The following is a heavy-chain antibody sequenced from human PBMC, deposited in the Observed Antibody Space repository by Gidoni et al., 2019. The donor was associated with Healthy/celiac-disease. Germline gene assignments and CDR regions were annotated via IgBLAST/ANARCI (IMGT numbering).Heavy chain of an antibody. CDR1: GFTFSSYA. D-gene: IGHD2-15*01. J-gene: IGHJ4*02. CDR3: AKDIRVVAATLFDY. CDR2: ISGRGGST. Sequence: EVQLLESGGGLVQPGGSLRLSCAASGFTFSSYAMRWVRQAPGKGLEWVSAISGRGGSTYDAVSVKGRFTISRDNSKNTLYLQMKSLRAEDTAVYYCAKDIRVVAATLFDYWGQGTLVTVSS. V-gene: IGHV3-23*01.